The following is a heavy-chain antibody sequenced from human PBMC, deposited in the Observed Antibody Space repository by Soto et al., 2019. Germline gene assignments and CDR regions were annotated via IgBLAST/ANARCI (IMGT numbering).Heavy chain of an antibody. Sequence: KTSETLSLTCTVSGGSVSSGSYYWSWIRQPPGKGLEWIGYIYYSGSTNYNPSLKSRVTISVDTSKNQFSLKLSSVTAADTAVYYCARGLNIAAANVPEVTLWGQGTLVTVSS. V-gene: IGHV4-61*01. CDR1: GGSVSSGSYY. D-gene: IGHD6-13*01. CDR3: ARGLNIAAANVPEVTL. CDR2: IYYSGST. J-gene: IGHJ4*02.